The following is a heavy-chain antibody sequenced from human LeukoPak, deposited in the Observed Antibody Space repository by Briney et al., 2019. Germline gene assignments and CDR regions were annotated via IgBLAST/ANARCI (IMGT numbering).Heavy chain of an antibody. CDR1: GFTFSSYW. V-gene: IGHV3-74*01. Sequence: GGSLRLSCAASGFTFSSYWMQGVRQAPGEGLVWVSRIDGDGSSTNYADSVKGRFTISRDNAKNTLYLQMNSLRAEDTAVYYCARGYSGYFYYWGQGTLVTVSS. CDR3: ARGYSGYFYY. CDR2: IDGDGSST. J-gene: IGHJ4*02. D-gene: IGHD5-12*01.